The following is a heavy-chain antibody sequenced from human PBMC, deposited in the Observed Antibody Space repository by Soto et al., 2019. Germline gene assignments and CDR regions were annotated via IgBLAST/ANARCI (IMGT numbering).Heavy chain of an antibody. V-gene: IGHV3-30*18. CDR2: ISYDGSEK. CDR1: GFTFSSLG. Sequence: QVQLVESGGGVVQPGRSLRLSCAASGFTFSSLGMHWVRQAPGKGLEWVAVISYDGSEKYYADSVKGRFTISRDNSKNTLSLQMNSLRAEDMAVYYCVKERTGTWVSDYWGQGTLVTVSS. CDR3: VKERTGTWVSDY. D-gene: IGHD7-27*01. J-gene: IGHJ4*02.